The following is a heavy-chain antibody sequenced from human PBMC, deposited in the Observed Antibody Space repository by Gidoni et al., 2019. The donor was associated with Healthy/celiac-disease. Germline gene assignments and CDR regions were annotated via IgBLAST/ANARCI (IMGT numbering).Heavy chain of an antibody. CDR2: INPNSGGT. CDR3: ARERHYCSSTSCYYYYYGMDV. J-gene: IGHJ6*02. Sequence: QVQLVQSGAEVKKPGASVQVSCMASGYTFTGYYMHWVRQAPGQGLAWMGWINPNSGGTNYAQKFQGWVTMTRDTSISTAYMELSRLRSDDTAVYYCARERHYCSSTSCYYYYYGMDVWGQGTTVTVSS. D-gene: IGHD2-2*01. V-gene: IGHV1-2*04. CDR1: GYTFTGYY.